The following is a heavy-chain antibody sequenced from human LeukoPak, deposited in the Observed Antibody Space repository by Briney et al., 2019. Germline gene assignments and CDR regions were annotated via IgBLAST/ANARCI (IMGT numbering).Heavy chain of an antibody. Sequence: GGSLRLSCAASGFTLTNYALHWVRQAPGKGLEWVAVISYDGTNKYYADSVKGRFTISRDNSKNTLYLQMNSLRAEDTAVYYCAKDRPYYDSSGYYYPLFDYWGQGTLVTVSS. CDR3: AKDRPYYDSSGYYYPLFDY. CDR1: GFTLTNYA. J-gene: IGHJ4*02. V-gene: IGHV3-30-3*01. CDR2: ISYDGTNK. D-gene: IGHD3-22*01.